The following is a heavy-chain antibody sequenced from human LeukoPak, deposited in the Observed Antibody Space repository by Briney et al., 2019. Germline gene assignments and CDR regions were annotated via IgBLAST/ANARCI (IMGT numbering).Heavy chain of an antibody. Sequence: GGSLRLSCAASGFTFSSYAMSWVRQAPGKGLEWVSAISGSGGSTYYADSVKGWFTISRDNSKNTLYLQMNSLRAEDTAVYYCAKDGEGGFKEANLASGYFDCWGQGTLVTVSS. J-gene: IGHJ4*02. CDR1: GFTFSSYA. V-gene: IGHV3-23*01. CDR3: AKDGEGGFKEANLASGYFDC. D-gene: IGHD3-10*01. CDR2: ISGSGGST.